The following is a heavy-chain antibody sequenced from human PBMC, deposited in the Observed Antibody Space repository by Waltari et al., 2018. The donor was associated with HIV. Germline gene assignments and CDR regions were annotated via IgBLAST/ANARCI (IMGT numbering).Heavy chain of an antibody. CDR3: ARGGFYGSGSKVN. CDR2: IKQDGSEK. CDR1: GFTFRSYL. V-gene: IGHV3-7*04. J-gene: IGHJ4*02. Sequence: EVQLVESGGGLVQPGGSLGPACAASGFTFRSYLMSWVRRAPGKGLEWVANIKQDGSEKYYVDSVNGRFTISRDNAENSLYLQMNSLRAEDTAVYYCARGGFYGSGSKVNWGQGTLVTVSS. D-gene: IGHD3-10*01.